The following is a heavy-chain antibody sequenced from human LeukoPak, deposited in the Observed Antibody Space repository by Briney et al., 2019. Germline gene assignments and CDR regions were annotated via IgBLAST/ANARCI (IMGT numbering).Heavy chain of an antibody. CDR2: INPNSGGT. CDR1: GYTFTGYY. Sequence: VASVKVSCKAFGYTFTGYYMHWVRQAPGHGLEWMGWINPNSGGTNYAQKFQGRVTMTRDTSISTAYMELSRLRSDDTAVYYCARDLTVTTQPKPHYGMDVWGQGTTVTVSS. J-gene: IGHJ6*02. D-gene: IGHD4-11*01. CDR3: ARDLTVTTQPKPHYGMDV. V-gene: IGHV1-2*02.